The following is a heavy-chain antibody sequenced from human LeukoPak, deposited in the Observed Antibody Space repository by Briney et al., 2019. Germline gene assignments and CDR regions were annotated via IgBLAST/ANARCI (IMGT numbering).Heavy chain of an antibody. CDR3: ARRDLGATFDY. CDR1: GGSFSGYY. V-gene: IGHV4-34*01. CDR2: INHSGST. J-gene: IGHJ4*02. Sequence: SETLSLTCAVYGGSFSGYYWSWIRQPPGKGLEWIGEINHSGSTNYNPSLKSRVTISVDTSKNQFSLKLSSVTAADTAVYYCARRDLGATFDYWGQGTPVTVSS. D-gene: IGHD1-26*01.